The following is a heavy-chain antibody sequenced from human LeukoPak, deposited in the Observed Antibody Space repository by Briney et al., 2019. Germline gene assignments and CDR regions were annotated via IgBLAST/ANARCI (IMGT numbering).Heavy chain of an antibody. CDR2: IKEDGSEK. D-gene: IGHD3-10*01. CDR3: ARTIRGY. J-gene: IGHJ4*02. V-gene: IGHV3-7*03. CDR1: GSTFSNYW. Sequence: GGSLRLSCAACGSTFSNYWMSWVRQAPGKGLEWVANIKEDGSEKHYVDSVKGRFTISRDNAKNSLYLQMNSLRVDDTAVYYCARTIRGYWGQGTLVTVSS.